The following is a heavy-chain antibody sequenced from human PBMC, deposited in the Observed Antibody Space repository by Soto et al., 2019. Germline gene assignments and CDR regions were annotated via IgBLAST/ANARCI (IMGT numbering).Heavy chain of an antibody. V-gene: IGHV1-2*02. D-gene: IGHD5-12*01. CDR2: IDPKSGGT. J-gene: IGHJ4*02. CDR1: GPTFIAYY. Sequence: QLVQSGAEVKKPGASVRVSCKTSGPTFIAYYIHWVRQAPGQGLEWMGWIDPKSGGTTYEQKFLGRVTMTRDTSINTAYMDLNRLTSDDTAVYYCARDSVDVPEWGQGTLITVSS. CDR3: ARDSVDVPE.